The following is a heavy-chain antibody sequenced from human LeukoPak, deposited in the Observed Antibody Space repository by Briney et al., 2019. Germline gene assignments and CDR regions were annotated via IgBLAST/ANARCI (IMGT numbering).Heavy chain of an antibody. CDR3: AVWPTGINPGSMDV. CDR1: GFTFSSYS. CDR2: ISSSSSTI. Sequence: PGGSLRLSCAASGFTFSSYSMSWVRQAPGKGLEWVSYISSSSSTIYYADSVKGRFTISRDNAKNSLYLQMNSLRDEDTAVYYCAVWPTGINPGSMDVWGQGTTVTVSS. D-gene: IGHD1-1*01. J-gene: IGHJ6*02. V-gene: IGHV3-48*02.